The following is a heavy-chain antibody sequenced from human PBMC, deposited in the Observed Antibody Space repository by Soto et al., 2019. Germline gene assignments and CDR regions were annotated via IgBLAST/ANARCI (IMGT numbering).Heavy chain of an antibody. CDR1: VFTSSG. D-gene: IGHD3-3*01. CDR2: ISTHNGNT. Sequence: ASVKVSSKASVFTSSGISWVRQAPGQRLECMGWISTHNGNTIYAQKFQGRVIMTMDTSTTTVYMELRSLRPDDTAVYLCAREGILGLFDAYDLWGQGTMVTVSS. CDR3: AREGILGLFDAYDL. J-gene: IGHJ3*01. V-gene: IGHV1-18*04.